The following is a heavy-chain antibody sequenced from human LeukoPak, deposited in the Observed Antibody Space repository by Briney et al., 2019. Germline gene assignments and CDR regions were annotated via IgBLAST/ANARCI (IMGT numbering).Heavy chain of an antibody. CDR2: ISSSSSYI. CDR3: ARRGVYGSGAFYLDY. J-gene: IGHJ4*02. V-gene: IGHV3-21*01. Sequence: GGSLRLSCAASGFTFSTYSMNWVRQTPGKGLEWVSSISSSSSYIYYADSVKGRFTISRDNAKNSLYLQMNSLRAEDTAVYYCARRGVYGSGAFYLDYWGQGTLVTVSS. D-gene: IGHD3-10*01. CDR1: GFTFSTYS.